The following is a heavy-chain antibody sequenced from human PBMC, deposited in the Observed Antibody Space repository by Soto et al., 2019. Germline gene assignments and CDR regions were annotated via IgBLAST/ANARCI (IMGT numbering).Heavy chain of an antibody. J-gene: IGHJ6*02. CDR1: GGTFSDYA. Sequence: QVQLVQSGAEVKKPGSSVKVSCTATGGTFSDYAFSWVRQAPGQGLEWLGGLMPIFGAPDYAQKFQGRVTITADESTRTAYMEMRSLRSEDTAVYYCARWLKEAEIGNYYYGMDVWGQGTTVTVSS. CDR2: LMPIFGAP. D-gene: IGHD3-22*01. CDR3: ARWLKEAEIGNYYYGMDV. V-gene: IGHV1-69*12.